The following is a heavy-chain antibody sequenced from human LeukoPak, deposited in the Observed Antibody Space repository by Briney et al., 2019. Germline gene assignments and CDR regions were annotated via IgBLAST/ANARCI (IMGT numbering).Heavy chain of an antibody. J-gene: IGHJ4*02. V-gene: IGHV3-23*01. CDR3: AKWELLDHYFDY. Sequence: GGSLRLSCAASGFTFSGYAMSWVRQAPGKGLEWVSAISGSGGSTYYADSVKGRFTISRDNSKNTLYLQMNSLRAEDTAVYYCAKWELLDHYFDYWGQGTLVTVSS. D-gene: IGHD1-26*01. CDR2: ISGSGGST. CDR1: GFTFSGYA.